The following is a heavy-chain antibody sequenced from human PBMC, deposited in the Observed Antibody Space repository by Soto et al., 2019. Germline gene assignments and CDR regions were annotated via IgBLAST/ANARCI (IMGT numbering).Heavy chain of an antibody. Sequence: VKVSCKASGGTFSSYTISWVRQAPGQGLEWMGRIIPILGIANYAQKFQGRVTITADKSTSTAYMELSSLRSEDTAVYYCAREIQLWSGAYYFDYWGQGTLVTVSS. J-gene: IGHJ4*02. CDR1: GGTFSSYT. CDR2: IIPILGIA. D-gene: IGHD5-18*01. V-gene: IGHV1-69*04. CDR3: AREIQLWSGAYYFDY.